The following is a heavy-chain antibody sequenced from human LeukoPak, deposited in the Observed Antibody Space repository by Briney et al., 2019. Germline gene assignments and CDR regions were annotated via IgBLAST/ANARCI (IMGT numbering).Heavy chain of an antibody. Sequence: PSETLSLTCTVSGGSISSYYWSWIRQPPGKGLEWIGEINHSGTTQYNPSLKSRVTISVDTSENQFSLKMSSVTAADTAVYYCARVSTVNWFDSWGQGTLVTVSS. CDR2: INHSGTT. D-gene: IGHD4-17*01. V-gene: IGHV4-34*01. CDR3: ARVSTVNWFDS. J-gene: IGHJ5*01. CDR1: GGSISSYY.